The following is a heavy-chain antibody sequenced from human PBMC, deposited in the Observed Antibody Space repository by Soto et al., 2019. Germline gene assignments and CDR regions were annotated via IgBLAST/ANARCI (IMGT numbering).Heavy chain of an antibody. CDR2: IYSSGSA. J-gene: IGHJ4*02. CDR3: ARHPSYSSSSSSLNF. D-gene: IGHD6-13*01. CDR1: GDSISGSSSY. Sequence: PSGTLSLTCTVSGDSISGSSSYWGWIRQPPGKGLEWIGSIYSSGSAYYNPSLKSRVTISVDTSKNHFSLKLSSVTAADTAVYFCARHPSYSSSSSSLNFWGQGTLVTVSS. V-gene: IGHV4-39*01.